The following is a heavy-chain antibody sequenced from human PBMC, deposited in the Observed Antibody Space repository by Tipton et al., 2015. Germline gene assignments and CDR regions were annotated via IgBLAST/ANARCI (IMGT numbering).Heavy chain of an antibody. CDR1: GGTFSSFA. CDR3: ARSRGYSGYDYYGMDV. CDR2: IITFFRIP. J-gene: IGHJ6*02. D-gene: IGHD5-12*01. Sequence: QLVQSGAEVKQPGSSVKVSCKASGGTFSSFAISWVRQAPGQGPEWMGGIITFFRIPNYAQKLQGRVTITADESTSTAYMELSSLKSEDTAVYYCARSRGYSGYDYYGMDVWGRGTTVTVSS. V-gene: IGHV1-69*01.